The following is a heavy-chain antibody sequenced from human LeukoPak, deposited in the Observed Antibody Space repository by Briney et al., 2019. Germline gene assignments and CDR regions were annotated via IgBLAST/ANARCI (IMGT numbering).Heavy chain of an antibody. Sequence: SETLSLTCAVYGGSFSGYYWSWIRQPPGKGLEWIGEINHSGSTNYNPSLKSRVTISVDTSKNQFSLKLSSVTAADTAIYYCARARSTGSRFDPWGQGTLVTVSS. J-gene: IGHJ5*02. D-gene: IGHD3-10*01. CDR1: GGSFSGYY. V-gene: IGHV4-34*01. CDR3: ARARSTGSRFDP. CDR2: INHSGST.